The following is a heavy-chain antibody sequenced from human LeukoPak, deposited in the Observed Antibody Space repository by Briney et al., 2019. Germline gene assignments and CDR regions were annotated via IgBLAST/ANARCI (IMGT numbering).Heavy chain of an antibody. CDR1: GGTFSSYA. CDR3: ARDNSGYDCALDY. D-gene: IGHD5-12*01. J-gene: IGHJ4*02. V-gene: IGHV1-69*13. Sequence: ASVKVSCKASGGTFSSYAISWVRQAPGQGLEWMGGIIPIFGTANYAQKFQGRVTITADESTSTAYMELSSLRSEDTAVYYCARDNSGYDCALDYWGQGTLVTVSS. CDR2: IIPIFGTA.